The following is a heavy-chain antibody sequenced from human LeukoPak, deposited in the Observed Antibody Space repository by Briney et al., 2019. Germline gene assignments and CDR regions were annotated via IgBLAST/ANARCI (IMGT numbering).Heavy chain of an antibody. J-gene: IGHJ4*02. V-gene: IGHV1-18*01. CDR3: ARDRQCGY. D-gene: IGHD2-21*01. CDR2: ISAYNGNT. Sequence: ASVKVSCKASGYTFTSYGISWVRQAPGQGLAWMGWISAYNGNTNYEPKLQGRVTMTTDTSTSTAYMELRRLRSGDTDVYYCARDRQCGYWGQGTLVTVSS. CDR1: GYTFTSYG.